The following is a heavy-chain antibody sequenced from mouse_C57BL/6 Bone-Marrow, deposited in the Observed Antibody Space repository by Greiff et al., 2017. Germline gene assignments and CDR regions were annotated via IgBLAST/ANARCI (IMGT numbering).Heavy chain of an antibody. V-gene: IGHV1-69*01. J-gene: IGHJ2*01. CDR3: ARRGTPHYFDY. D-gene: IGHD2-14*01. CDR1: GYTFTSYW. Sequence: QVQLQQPGAELVMPGASVKLSCKASGYTFTSYWMHWVKQRPGQGLEWIGEIDPSDSYTNYNQKFKGKSTLTVDKSSSTAYMQLSSLTSEDSAVYYCARRGTPHYFDYWGQGTTLTVSS. CDR2: IDPSDSYT.